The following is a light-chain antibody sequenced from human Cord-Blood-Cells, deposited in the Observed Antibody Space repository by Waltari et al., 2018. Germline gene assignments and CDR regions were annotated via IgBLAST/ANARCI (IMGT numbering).Light chain of an antibody. V-gene: IGKV1-16*02. CDR1: QGISNL. CDR2: ASS. CDR3: QQYNSYPWT. J-gene: IGKJ1*01. Sequence: DIQTTQYPSSLSAYVGERVTITFRASQGISNLLDWFQPKPGKAPKSLIYASSSLQSGVPSKFRGSGSWTDFTLTISSLQPEDFATYYCQQYNSYPWTFGQGTKVEIK.